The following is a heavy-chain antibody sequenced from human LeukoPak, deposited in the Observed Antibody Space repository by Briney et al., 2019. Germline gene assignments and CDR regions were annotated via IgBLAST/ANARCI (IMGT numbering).Heavy chain of an antibody. J-gene: IGHJ4*02. Sequence: GGSLRLSCAVSGFTFRNAWMSWVRQAPGRGLEWVGRVRSGGTVDYAAPVKGRFIVSRDDSTDTLYLEMISLKTEDTALYYCASDVPENSAQIDYWGQGTLVTVSS. CDR2: VRSGGTV. CDR1: GFTFRNAW. CDR3: ASDVPENSAQIDY. V-gene: IGHV3-15*01. D-gene: IGHD3-10*02.